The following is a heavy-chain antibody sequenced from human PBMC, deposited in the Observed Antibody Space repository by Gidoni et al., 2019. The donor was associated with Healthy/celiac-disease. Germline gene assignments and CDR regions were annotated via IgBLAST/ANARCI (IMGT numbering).Heavy chain of an antibody. V-gene: IGHV3-33*01. CDR1: GFTFSSYG. CDR2: RWYDGSNK. Sequence: QVQLAESGGGVVQPGRSLRLSCAASGFTFSSYGMHWVRQAPGKGLEWVAVRWYDGSNKYYADSVKGRFTISRDNSKNTLYLQMNSLRAEDTAVYYCARDLEYYDFWSGYQYYYYGMDVWGQGTTVTVSS. J-gene: IGHJ6*02. CDR3: ARDLEYYDFWSGYQYYYYGMDV. D-gene: IGHD3-3*01.